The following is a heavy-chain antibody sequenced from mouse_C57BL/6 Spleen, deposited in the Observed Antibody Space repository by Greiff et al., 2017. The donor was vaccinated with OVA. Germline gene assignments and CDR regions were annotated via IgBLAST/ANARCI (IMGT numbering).Heavy chain of an antibody. V-gene: IGHV1-54*01. CDR3: ARGDYDSSYYFDY. CDR1: GYAFTNYL. CDR2: INPGSGGT. Sequence: QVQLQQSGAELVRPGTSVKVSCKASGYAFTNYLIEWVKQRPGQGLEWIGVINPGSGGTNYNEKFKGKATLTADKSSSTAYMQLSSLTSEDSAVYFCARGDYDSSYYFDYWGQGTTLTVSS. D-gene: IGHD2-4*01. J-gene: IGHJ2*01.